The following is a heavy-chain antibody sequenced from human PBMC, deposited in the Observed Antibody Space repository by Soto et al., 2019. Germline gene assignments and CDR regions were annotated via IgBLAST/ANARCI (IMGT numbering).Heavy chain of an antibody. Sequence: QLQLQESGSGLVEPSQTLSLTCAVSGVSLSSSPHAWNWIRQPPGKGLEGIAKIYQTGETLYNPSLQSRVTISMDTSKNQFSVRLSSVTAADTAMYYCVRDHFEGGDGGPYDAFDIWGRGTMVIVSS. J-gene: IGHJ3*02. CDR3: VRDHFEGGDGGPYDAFDI. CDR1: GVSLSSSPHA. V-gene: IGHV4-30-2*01. CDR2: IYQTGET. D-gene: IGHD2-21*01.